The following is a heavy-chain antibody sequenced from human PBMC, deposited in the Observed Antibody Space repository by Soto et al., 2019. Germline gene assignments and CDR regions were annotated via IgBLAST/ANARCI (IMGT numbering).Heavy chain of an antibody. CDR2: INPNSGGT. D-gene: IGHD3-10*01. V-gene: IGHV1-2*02. CDR3: ARGGPANYYQAFDD. CDR1: VSTFTCYY. Sequence: GXSVKVSCKASVSTFTCYYMNWVRQAPGQGLEWMGWINPNSGGTSYAQKFQGRVTMTRDTSISTASMELSRLRSDDTAVYFCARGGPANYYQAFDDWAQGSLVTVSS. J-gene: IGHJ4*02.